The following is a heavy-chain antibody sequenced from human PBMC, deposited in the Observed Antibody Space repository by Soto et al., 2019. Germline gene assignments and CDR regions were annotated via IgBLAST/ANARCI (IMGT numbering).Heavy chain of an antibody. Sequence: EVQLLESGGGLVQAGGSLRLSCAASGFTFSSYAMNWVRQAPGKGLEWVSVISNGGDRPFYADSVKGRFTISRDNSKNTLYLQMNSLRAEDTAVYYCAKDSPNSSGWYDFDYWGQGTLVTVSS. J-gene: IGHJ4*02. CDR2: ISNGGDRP. D-gene: IGHD6-19*01. CDR3: AKDSPNSSGWYDFDY. CDR1: GFTFSSYA. V-gene: IGHV3-23*01.